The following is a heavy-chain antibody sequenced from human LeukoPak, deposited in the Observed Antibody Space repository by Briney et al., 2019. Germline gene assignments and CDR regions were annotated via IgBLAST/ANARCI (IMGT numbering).Heavy chain of an antibody. Sequence: KAGGSLRLSCAASGFTFSNAWMSWVRQAPGKGLEWVGRIRSKTDGGTPDYGAPVKGTFTISRDDSMNTLYLQMNSLKTEDTAVYYCTTITQVAGGIFDYWGQGTLVIVSS. CDR1: GFTFSNAW. CDR2: IRSKTDGGTP. V-gene: IGHV3-15*01. D-gene: IGHD6-13*01. CDR3: TTITQVAGGIFDY. J-gene: IGHJ4*02.